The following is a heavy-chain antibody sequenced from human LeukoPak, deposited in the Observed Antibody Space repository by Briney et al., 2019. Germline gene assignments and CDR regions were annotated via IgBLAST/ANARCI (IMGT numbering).Heavy chain of an antibody. V-gene: IGHV1-46*01. Sequence: ASVKVSCKASGYTFTSYYMHWVRQAPGQGLEWMGIINPSGGSTSYAQKFQGRVTMTRDTSTSTVYMELSGLRSEDTAVYYCARDLRTYYYGSGSYPFDPWGQGTLVTVSS. CDR3: ARDLRTYYYGSGSYPFDP. D-gene: IGHD3-10*01. CDR1: GYTFTSYY. CDR2: INPSGGST. J-gene: IGHJ5*02.